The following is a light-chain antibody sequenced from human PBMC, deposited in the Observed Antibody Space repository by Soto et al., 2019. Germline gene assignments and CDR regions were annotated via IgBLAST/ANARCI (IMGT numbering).Light chain of an antibody. J-gene: IGLJ2*01. CDR1: SSGIGGTHY. CDR2: EVT. Sequence: QSALTQPTSASGSPGQSVTISCTGTSSGIGGTHYVSWYQQHPGKAPKLIIYEVTERPSGVPDRFSGSKSGNTASLTVSGLHAEDEGDYYCAAWDDSLNGPVFGGGTKVTVL. CDR3: AAWDDSLNGPV. V-gene: IGLV2-8*01.